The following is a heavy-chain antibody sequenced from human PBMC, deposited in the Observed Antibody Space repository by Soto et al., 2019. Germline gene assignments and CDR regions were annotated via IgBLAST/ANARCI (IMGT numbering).Heavy chain of an antibody. V-gene: IGHV3-11*05. Sequence: QVQLVESGGGLVKPGGSLRLSCAASGFTFSDYYMSWIRQAPGKGLEWVSYISSSSSYTNYADSVKGRFTISRDNAKNQLYLQMNSLRAEDTAVYYCARVIAVAGTPGWYFDLWGRGTLVTVSS. CDR1: GFTFSDYY. CDR2: ISSSSSYT. CDR3: ARVIAVAGTPGWYFDL. D-gene: IGHD6-19*01. J-gene: IGHJ2*01.